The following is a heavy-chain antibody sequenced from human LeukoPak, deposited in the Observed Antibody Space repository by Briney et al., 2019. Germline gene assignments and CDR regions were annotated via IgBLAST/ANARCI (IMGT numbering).Heavy chain of an antibody. CDR1: GFTVSSNY. J-gene: IGHJ6*02. CDR3: ARDFYYYGMDV. CDR2: IYSGGST. V-gene: IGHV3-53*01. Sequence: GGSLRLSCAASGFTVSSNYMSWVRRAPGKGLEWVSVIYSGGSTYYADSVKGRFTISRDDSKNTLYLQMNSLRAEDTAVYHCARDFYYYGMDVWGQGTTVTVSS.